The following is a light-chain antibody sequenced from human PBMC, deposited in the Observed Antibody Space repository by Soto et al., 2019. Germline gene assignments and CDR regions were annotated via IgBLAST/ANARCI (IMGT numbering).Light chain of an antibody. CDR3: QQANSFPIT. CDR1: QGISNC. V-gene: IGKV1-12*01. CDR2: AAS. J-gene: IGKJ5*01. Sequence: DIQMTQSPSSVSASVGHRVTITCRASQGISNCLAWYQKKPGKAPNLLIYAASSLQSGVPSRFSGSESGTDFTLTISSLQPEDCAIYFCQQANSFPITFGQGTRLEIK.